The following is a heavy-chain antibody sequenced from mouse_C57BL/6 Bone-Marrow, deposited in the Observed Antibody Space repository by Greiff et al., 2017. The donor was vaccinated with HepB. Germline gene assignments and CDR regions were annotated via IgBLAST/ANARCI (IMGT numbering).Heavy chain of an antibody. V-gene: IGHV5-4*03. J-gene: IGHJ2*01. D-gene: IGHD2-2*01. Sequence: DVKLVESGGGLVKPGGSLKLSCAASGFTFSSYAMSWVRQTPEKRLAWVATISDGGSYTYYPDNVKGRFTISRDNAKNNLYLQMSHLKSEDTAMYYCARAGYPYFDYWGQGTTLTVSS. CDR3: ARAGYPYFDY. CDR1: GFTFSSYA. CDR2: ISDGGSYT.